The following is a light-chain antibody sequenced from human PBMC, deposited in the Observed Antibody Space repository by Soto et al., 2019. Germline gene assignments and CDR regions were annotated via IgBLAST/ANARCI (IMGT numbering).Light chain of an antibody. J-gene: IGKJ5*01. V-gene: IGKV1-33*01. Sequence: DIKITPSPSSLSASVGDRVTITCQASQDISNYLNWYQQKPGKAPKLLIYDASNLETGVPSRFSGSGSGTDFTFTISSLQPEDIATYYCQQYDNLPIPFGPGTRPAIK. CDR2: DAS. CDR1: QDISNY. CDR3: QQYDNLPIP.